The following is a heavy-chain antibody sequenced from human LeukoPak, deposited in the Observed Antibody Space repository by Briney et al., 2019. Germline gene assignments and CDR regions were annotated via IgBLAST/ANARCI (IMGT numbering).Heavy chain of an antibody. Sequence: ASVKVSCKASGYTFNSYGISWVRQAPGQGLEWMGWIHPGTGDTNYAQKFQGRVTVSRDTSISTAYMELSRLRSDDTAVYYCASYASGYNWLKVWGQGTPVTVSS. CDR1: GYTFNSYG. CDR3: ASYASGYNWLKV. D-gene: IGHD3-10*01. V-gene: IGHV1-2*02. CDR2: IHPGTGDT. J-gene: IGHJ4*02.